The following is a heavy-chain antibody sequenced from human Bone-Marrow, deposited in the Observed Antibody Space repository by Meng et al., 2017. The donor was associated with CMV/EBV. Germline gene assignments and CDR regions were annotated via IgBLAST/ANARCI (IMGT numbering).Heavy chain of an antibody. CDR1: GFTFSSYS. Sequence: GESLKISCAASGFTFSSYSMNWVRQAPGKGLEWVSSISSSSSYIYYADSVKGRFTISRDNAKNSLYLQMNSLRAEDTAVYYCARIAAAGPGGLYFDLWGRGTLVTGYS. J-gene: IGHJ2*01. CDR2: ISSSSSYI. V-gene: IGHV3-21*01. CDR3: ARIAAAGPGGLYFDL. D-gene: IGHD6-13*01.